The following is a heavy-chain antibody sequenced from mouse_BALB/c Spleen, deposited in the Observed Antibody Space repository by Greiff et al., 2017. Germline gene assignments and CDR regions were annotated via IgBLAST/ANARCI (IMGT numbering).Heavy chain of an antibody. Sequence: EVKLQESGGGLVKPGGSLKLSCAASGFTFSSYTMSWVRQTPEKRLEWVATISSGGGNTYYPDSVKGRFTISRDNAKNNLYLQMSSLRSEDTALYYCANYDGSPFAYWGQGTLVTVSA. CDR3: ANYDGSPFAY. CDR2: ISSGGGNT. J-gene: IGHJ3*01. V-gene: IGHV5-9*03. D-gene: IGHD2-3*01. CDR1: GFTFSSYT.